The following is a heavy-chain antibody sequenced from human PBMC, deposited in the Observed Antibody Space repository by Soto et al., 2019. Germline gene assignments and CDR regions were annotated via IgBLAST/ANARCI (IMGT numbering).Heavy chain of an antibody. J-gene: IGHJ6*03. CDR2: IYYSGST. CDR1: GGSISSYY. V-gene: IGHV4-59*08. Sequence: SETLSLTCTVSGGSISSYYWSWIRQPPGKGLEWIGYIYYSGSTNYNPSLKSRVTISVDTSKNQFSLKLSSVTAADTAVYYCARQNKVSYDYYYYYMDVWGKGTTVTVSS. CDR3: ARQNKVSYDYYYYYMDV. D-gene: IGHD2-8*01.